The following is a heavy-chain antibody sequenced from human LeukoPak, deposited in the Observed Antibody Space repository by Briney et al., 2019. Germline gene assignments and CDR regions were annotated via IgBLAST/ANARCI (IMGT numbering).Heavy chain of an antibody. CDR2: ISSNGGST. J-gene: IGHJ4*02. Sequence: GGCLRLSCAAPGFTFSSYAMHWVRQAPGKGLEYVSAISSNGGSTYYANSVKGRFTISRDNSKNTLYLQMGSLRAEDMAVYYCARGSAPNYDFWSGYYREDYFDYWGQGTLVTVSS. CDR1: GFTFSSYA. D-gene: IGHD3-3*01. CDR3: ARGSAPNYDFWSGYYREDYFDY. V-gene: IGHV3-64*01.